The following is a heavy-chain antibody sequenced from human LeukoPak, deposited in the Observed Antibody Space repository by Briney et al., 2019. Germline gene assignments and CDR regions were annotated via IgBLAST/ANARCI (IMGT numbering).Heavy chain of an antibody. J-gene: IGHJ3*02. V-gene: IGHV3-66*02. CDR1: GFTVSSNY. D-gene: IGHD1-14*01. CDR2: IYSGGGT. CDR3: AKAGRVTSIHNSFDI. Sequence: GGSLRLSCAASGFTVSSNYMSWVRQAPGKGLEWVSVIYSGGGTDYADSVKGRFTISRDNSKNTLYLQMNSLRAEDTAVYYCAKAGRVTSIHNSFDILGQGTIGTGSS.